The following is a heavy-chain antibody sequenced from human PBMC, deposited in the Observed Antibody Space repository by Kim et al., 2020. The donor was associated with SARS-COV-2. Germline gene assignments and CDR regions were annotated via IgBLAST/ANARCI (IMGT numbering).Heavy chain of an antibody. CDR2: INPNSGGT. CDR1: GYTFTGSY. Sequence: ASVKVSCKASGYTFTGSYMHWVRQAPGQGLEWMGWINPNSGGTNYAQKFQGRVTMTRDTSISTAYMELSRLRSDDTAVYYCARDYCSGGSCWEGYWGQGTLVTVSS. V-gene: IGHV1-2*02. D-gene: IGHD2-15*01. CDR3: ARDYCSGGSCWEGY. J-gene: IGHJ4*02.